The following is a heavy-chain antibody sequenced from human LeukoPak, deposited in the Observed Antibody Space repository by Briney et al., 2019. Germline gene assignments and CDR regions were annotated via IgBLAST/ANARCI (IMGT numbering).Heavy chain of an antibody. CDR1: GFTFSSYG. CDR2: IWCDGSNK. V-gene: IGHV3-33*06. D-gene: IGHD3-22*01. J-gene: IGHJ4*02. Sequence: PGGSLRLSCAASGFTFSSYGMHWVRQAPGKGLEWVAVIWCDGSNKYYADSVKGRFTISRDNSKNTLYLQMNSLRAEDTAVYYCAKDYYYDSSGYYLDWGQGTLVTVSS. CDR3: AKDYYYDSSGYYLD.